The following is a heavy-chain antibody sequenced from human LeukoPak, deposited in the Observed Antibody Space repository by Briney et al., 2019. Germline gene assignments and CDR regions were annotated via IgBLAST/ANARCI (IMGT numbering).Heavy chain of an antibody. CDR2: ISSSSSYI. D-gene: IGHD2-15*01. Sequence: GGSLRLSCSASEFAFSIYTMNWVRQSPGKGLDWVSSISSSSSYIYYADSVKGRFTISRDNAKNRLYLQMNSLRAEDTAVYYCARGLGAYCSGGSCTFDNSGQGTLVTVSS. J-gene: IGHJ4*02. CDR3: ARGLGAYCSGGSCTFDN. CDR1: EFAFSIYT. V-gene: IGHV3-21*06.